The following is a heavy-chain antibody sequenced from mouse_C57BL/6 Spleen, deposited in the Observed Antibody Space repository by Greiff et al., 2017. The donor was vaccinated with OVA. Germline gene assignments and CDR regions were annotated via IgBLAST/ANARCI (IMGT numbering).Heavy chain of an antibody. Sequence: VHVKQSGTVLARPGASVKMSCKTSGYTFTSYWMHWVKQRPGQGLEWIGAIYPGNSDTSYNQKFKGKAKLTAVTSASTAYMELSSLTNEDSAVYYCTRGIYYDYDDYWGQGTTLTVSS. CDR2: IYPGNSDT. J-gene: IGHJ2*01. D-gene: IGHD2-4*01. CDR3: TRGIYYDYDDY. V-gene: IGHV1-5*01. CDR1: GYTFTSYW.